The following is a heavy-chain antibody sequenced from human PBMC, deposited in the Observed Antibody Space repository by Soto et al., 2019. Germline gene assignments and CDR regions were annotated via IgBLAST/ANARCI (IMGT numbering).Heavy chain of an antibody. Sequence: QVQLVQSGAEVKKPGASVKVSCKASGYTFTGYYMHWVRQAPGQGLEWMGWINPNSGGTNYAQKFQGWVTMTRDTSVSTAYMELSRLRSDDTAVYYCARETIRSSWAFDYWGQGTLVTVSS. CDR1: GYTFTGYY. D-gene: IGHD6-13*01. V-gene: IGHV1-2*04. CDR3: ARETIRSSWAFDY. CDR2: INPNSGGT. J-gene: IGHJ4*02.